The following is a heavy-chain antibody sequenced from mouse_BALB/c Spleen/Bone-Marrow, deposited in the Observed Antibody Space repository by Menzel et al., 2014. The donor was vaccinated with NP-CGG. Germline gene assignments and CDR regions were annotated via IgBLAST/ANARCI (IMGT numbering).Heavy chain of an antibody. J-gene: IGHJ4*01. Sequence: VQLVESGAELVRPGTSVKVSCKASGYAFTNYLIEWVKQRLGQGLEWIGVINPGSGGTNYNEKFKGKATLTADKSSSTAYMQLSSLTSDDSAVYFCARWDYAMDYWGQGTSVTVSS. CDR1: GYAFTNYL. V-gene: IGHV1-54*01. CDR3: ARWDYAMDY. CDR2: INPGSGGT.